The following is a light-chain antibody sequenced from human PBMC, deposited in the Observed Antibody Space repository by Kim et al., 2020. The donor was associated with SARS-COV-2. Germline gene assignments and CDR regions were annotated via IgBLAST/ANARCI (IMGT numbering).Light chain of an antibody. J-gene: IGLJ1*01. Sequence: QSALTQPASVSGSPGQSITISCTGTSCDVGGYNCVSWYQQHPGKAPKLMIYDVSNRPSGVSNRFSGSKSDNTASLTISGLQAEDEADYYCTSYTGSSTPYVFGTGTKVTVL. CDR3: TSYTGSSTPYV. CDR2: DVS. V-gene: IGLV2-14*03. CDR1: SCDVGGYNC.